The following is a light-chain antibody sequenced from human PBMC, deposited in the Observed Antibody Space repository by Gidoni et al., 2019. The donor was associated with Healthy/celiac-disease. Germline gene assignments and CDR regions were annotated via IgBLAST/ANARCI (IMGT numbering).Light chain of an antibody. J-gene: IGLJ3*02. Sequence: QSALPQPPAASGSPGQSVSISCTGTSRDVGVYNYVSWYQQHPGRAPKLMFYEVTKRPSGVPDRFSGSNSGNTASLTVSGLQAEDEADYYCSSYAGSNNVVFGGGTKLTVL. CDR2: EVT. CDR3: SSYAGSNNVV. V-gene: IGLV2-8*01. CDR1: SRDVGVYNY.